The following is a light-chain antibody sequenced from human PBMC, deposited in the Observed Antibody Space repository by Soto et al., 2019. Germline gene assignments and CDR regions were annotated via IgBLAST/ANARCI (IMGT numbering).Light chain of an antibody. CDR1: SGDIGSYNR. Sequence: QSALTQPASVSGSPGQSITISCTVTSGDIGSYNRVSWYQQHPGKAPKLIIYEVTDRPSGVSNRFSGSKSGNTASLTISGLQAEDEAEYYCSSYTNINTRAGVFGTGTKVTVL. CDR2: EVT. CDR3: SSYTNINTRAGV. V-gene: IGLV2-14*01. J-gene: IGLJ1*01.